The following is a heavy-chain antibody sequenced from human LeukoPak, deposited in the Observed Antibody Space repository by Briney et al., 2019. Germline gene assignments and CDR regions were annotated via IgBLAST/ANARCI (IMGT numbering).Heavy chain of an antibody. Sequence: SETLSLTCTVSGGSISSDYWSWIRQPPGKGLEWVGYISYRGNIDYNPSLKSRITISVDTSENQFSLKLSSVTAADTAVYYCARMGYSNYEFAYWGQGTLVTVSS. CDR1: GGSISSDY. CDR3: ARMGYSNYEFAY. V-gene: IGHV4-59*08. D-gene: IGHD4-11*01. J-gene: IGHJ4*02. CDR2: ISYRGNI.